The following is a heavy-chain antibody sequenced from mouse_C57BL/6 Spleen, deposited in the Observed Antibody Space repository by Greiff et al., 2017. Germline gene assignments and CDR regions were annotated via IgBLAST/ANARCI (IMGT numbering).Heavy chain of an antibody. CDR1: GYTFTSYW. CDR2: IDPSDSYT. J-gene: IGHJ1*03. Sequence: QVQLQQPGAELVMPGASVKLSCKASGYTFTSYWMHWVKQRPGQGLEWIGEIDPSDSYTNYNQKFKGKSTLTVDKSSSTAYMQLSSLTAEDSAVYYCARSHYGSSSYWYFDVWGTETTVTVSS. CDR3: ARSHYGSSSYWYFDV. D-gene: IGHD1-1*01. V-gene: IGHV1-69*01.